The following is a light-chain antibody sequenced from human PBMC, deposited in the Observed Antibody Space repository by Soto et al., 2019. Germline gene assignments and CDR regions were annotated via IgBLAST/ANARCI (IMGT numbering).Light chain of an antibody. V-gene: IGLV2-8*01. CDR3: SSYTSSITPYV. J-gene: IGLJ1*01. CDR1: GSDIGGYNF. CDR2: GVT. Sequence: QSALTQPPSASGSPGQSVTISCTGSGSDIGGYNFVSWYQQHPGKAPKLMIYGVTERPSGVPDRFSGSKSGNAAYLTISGLQADDEAEYYCSSYTSSITPYVFGTGTKLTVL.